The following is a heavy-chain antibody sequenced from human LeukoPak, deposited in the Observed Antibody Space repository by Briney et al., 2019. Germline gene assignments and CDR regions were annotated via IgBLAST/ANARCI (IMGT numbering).Heavy chain of an antibody. CDR1: GFTFSDYW. CDR3: ARDLRYFDWLEDY. CDR2: IKEDGSEK. Sequence: GGSLRLSCAASGFTFSDYWMSWVRQAPGKGLEWVANIKEDGSEKYYVDSVKGRFTISRDNAKNSLYLQMNSLRAEDTAVYYCARDLRYFDWLEDYWGQGTLVTVSS. D-gene: IGHD3-9*01. J-gene: IGHJ4*02. V-gene: IGHV3-7*01.